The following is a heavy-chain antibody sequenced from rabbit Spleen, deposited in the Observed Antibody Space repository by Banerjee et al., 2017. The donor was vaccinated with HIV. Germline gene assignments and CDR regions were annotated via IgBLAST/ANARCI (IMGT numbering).Heavy chain of an antibody. CDR3: ARGAAYAGAGCGL. D-gene: IGHD4-2*01. Sequence: QEQLEESGGDLVKPEGSLTLTCTVSGFTLSSIYWICWVRQAPGKGLEWIACIYAGSGDITYYASWAKGRFTISKTSSTTVTLQMTSLTAADTATYLCARGAAYAGAGCGLWGQGTLVTVS. CDR2: IYAGSGDIT. CDR1: GFTLSSIYW. J-gene: IGHJ3*01. V-gene: IGHV1S45*01.